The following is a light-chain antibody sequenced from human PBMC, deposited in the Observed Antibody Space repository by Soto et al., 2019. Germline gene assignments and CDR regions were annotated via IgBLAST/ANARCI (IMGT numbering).Light chain of an antibody. Sequence: EIVMTQSPATLSVSPGERVTLSCRASQSVSSKLAWYQQKPGQAPRLLLYGASTRATGIPARFSGSGSGTEFTLTLSSLQSEDFAVYYCQQYNNWPYTFGQGTELEIK. CDR1: QSVSSK. J-gene: IGKJ2*01. V-gene: IGKV3-15*01. CDR3: QQYNNWPYT. CDR2: GAS.